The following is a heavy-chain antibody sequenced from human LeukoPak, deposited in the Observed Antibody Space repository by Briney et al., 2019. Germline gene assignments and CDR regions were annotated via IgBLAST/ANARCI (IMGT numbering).Heavy chain of an antibody. V-gene: IGHV1-2*02. D-gene: IGHD2-15*01. CDR2: INSNSGGT. CDR3: AREGSDIVVVVAARDAFDI. J-gene: IGHJ3*02. Sequence: ASVKVSCKASGYTFTGYYMHWVRQAPGQGLEWMGWINSNSGGTNYAQKFQGRVTMTRDTSISTAYMELSRLRSDDTAVYYCAREGSDIVVVVAARDAFDIWGQGTMVTVSS. CDR1: GYTFTGYY.